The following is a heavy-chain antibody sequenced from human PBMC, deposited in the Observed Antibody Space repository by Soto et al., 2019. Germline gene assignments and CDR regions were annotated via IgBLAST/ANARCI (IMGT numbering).Heavy chain of an antibody. CDR1: GFTFSSYA. CDR3: AKDQAGAGTISRYFQD. V-gene: IGHV3-23*01. D-gene: IGHD6-13*01. CDR2: ISGGGGTT. Sequence: EVQLLESGGGLVQPEGSLRLSCAASGFTFSSYAMSWVRQAPGKGLEWVSGISGGGGTTYYADSVKGRFTISRDNSKNTLYLQVNSLRAEDTAVYYCAKDQAGAGTISRYFQDWGQGTLLTVSS. J-gene: IGHJ1*01.